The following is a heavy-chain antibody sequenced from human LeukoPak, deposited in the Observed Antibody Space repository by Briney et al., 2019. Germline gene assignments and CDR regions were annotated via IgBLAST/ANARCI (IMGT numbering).Heavy chain of an antibody. J-gene: IGHJ4*02. CDR2: INPNDGST. V-gene: IGHV1-46*01. Sequence: ASVKVSCKASGYTFTNYYLHWVRQGPGQGLEWMGIINPNDGSTSYGQKFQGRVTMTRDTSTSTVYMDVSSLRSEDTAVYYCARDLPRGPAIYWGQGTLVTVSS. CDR1: GYTFTNYY. CDR3: ARDLPRGPAIY. D-gene: IGHD5-18*01.